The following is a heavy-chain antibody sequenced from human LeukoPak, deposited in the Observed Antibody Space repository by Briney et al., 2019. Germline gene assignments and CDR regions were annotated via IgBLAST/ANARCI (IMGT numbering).Heavy chain of an antibody. Sequence: GESLKISCKGSGYNFTDYWIGWVRQMPGKGLEWMGIISPGDSIARYSPSFQGQVTISADKSISTAYLQWTGLKASDTAMYYCVRRGAFCRNNVCYPGIDLDNWGQGALVTVSS. CDR3: VRRGAFCRNNVCYPGIDLDN. V-gene: IGHV5-51*01. CDR2: ISPGDSIA. D-gene: IGHD2-2*01. J-gene: IGHJ1*01. CDR1: GYNFTDYW.